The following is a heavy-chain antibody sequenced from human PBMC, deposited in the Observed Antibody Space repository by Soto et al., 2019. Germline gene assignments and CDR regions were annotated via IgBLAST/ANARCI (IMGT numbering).Heavy chain of an antibody. CDR2: ISSNGGNT. D-gene: IGHD4-17*01. CDR1: GLTFSSYG. J-gene: IGHJ4*02. V-gene: IGHV3-64*01. CDR3: ARSSSDYGDYNY. Sequence: GGSLRLSCAASGLTFSSYGMHWVRQAPGKGLEYVSAISSNGGNTYYANSVKGRFTISRDNSKNTLYLQMGSLRAEDMAVYYCARSSSDYGDYNYWGQGTLVTVSS.